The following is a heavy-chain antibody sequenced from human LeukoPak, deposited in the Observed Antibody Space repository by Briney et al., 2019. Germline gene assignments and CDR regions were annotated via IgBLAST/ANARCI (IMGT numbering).Heavy chain of an antibody. CDR3: ARKAIRGYVDY. D-gene: IGHD5-18*01. CDR2: ISSSSSYT. J-gene: IGHJ4*02. Sequence: GGSLRLSCAASGFTFSDYYISWIRQAPGKGLEWVSYISSSSSYTNYADSVKGRFTISRDNAKNSLYLQMNSLRAEDTAVYYCARKAIRGYVDYWGQGTLVTVSS. CDR1: GFTFSDYY. V-gene: IGHV3-11*06.